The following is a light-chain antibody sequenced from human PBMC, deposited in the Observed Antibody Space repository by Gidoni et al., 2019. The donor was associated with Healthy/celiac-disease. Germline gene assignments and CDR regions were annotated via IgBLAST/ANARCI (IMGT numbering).Light chain of an antibody. J-gene: IGKJ2*01. V-gene: IGKV3-11*01. Sequence: IVLTQSPATLSLSPGEGATLSCRASQSVSSYLAWYQQKPGQAPRLLIYDASNRATGIPDRLSGSGSGTDFTLTISRLEPEDFAVYYCQQRSNWPPNTFGQGTKLEIK. CDR2: DAS. CDR1: QSVSSY. CDR3: QQRSNWPPNT.